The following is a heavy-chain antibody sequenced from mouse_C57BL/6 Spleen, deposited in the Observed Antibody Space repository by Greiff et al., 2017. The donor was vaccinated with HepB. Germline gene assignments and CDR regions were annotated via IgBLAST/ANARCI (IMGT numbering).Heavy chain of an antibody. Sequence: VQLVESGAELAKPGASVKLSCKASGYTFTSYWMHWVKQRPGQGLEWIGYINPSSGYTKYNQKFKDKATLTADKSSSTAYMQLSSLTYEDSSVYYCARGREDYYAMDYWGQGTSVTVSS. CDR3: ARGREDYYAMDY. CDR1: GYTFTSYW. V-gene: IGHV1-7*01. J-gene: IGHJ4*01. CDR2: INPSSGYT.